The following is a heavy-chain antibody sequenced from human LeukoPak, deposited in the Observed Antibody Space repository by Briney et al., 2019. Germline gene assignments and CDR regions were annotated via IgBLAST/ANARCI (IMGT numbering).Heavy chain of an antibody. CDR2: IYRGGPT. CDR3: ARGVGDACYDTRDYFHH. V-gene: IGHV3-66*01. Sequence: GGSLRLSWAAAGFTFSREHMYWVWQAPGKGRGWVSAIYRGGPTYYADSVKGRFIISRDHSKNTLYLQMNSLRAEDTAVYYCARGVGDACYDTRDYFHHWGQGTLVTVSS. J-gene: IGHJ1*01. CDR1: GFTFSREH. D-gene: IGHD2-2*01.